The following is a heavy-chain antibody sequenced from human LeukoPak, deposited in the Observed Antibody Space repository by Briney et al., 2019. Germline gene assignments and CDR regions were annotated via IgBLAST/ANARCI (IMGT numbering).Heavy chain of an antibody. D-gene: IGHD2-21*01. J-gene: IGHJ4*02. V-gene: IGHV3-21*01. CDR2: ISSSSSYR. CDR3: ARDSPNEAILCWSIDY. CDR1: GFTFSSYS. Sequence: GGSLRLSCTGSGFTFSSYSMNWVRQAPGKGLEWVSSISSSSSYRYYEESVKGRFSISRDNARNSLYLQMNSLRAEDTAVYYCARDSPNEAILCWSIDYWGQGTLVTVSS.